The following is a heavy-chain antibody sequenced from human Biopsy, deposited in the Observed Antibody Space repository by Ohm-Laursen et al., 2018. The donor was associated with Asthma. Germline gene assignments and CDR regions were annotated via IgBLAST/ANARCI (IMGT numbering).Heavy chain of an antibody. CDR3: AKDVFPGWELRRGPDY. CDR2: VSYDGDNK. D-gene: IGHD1-26*01. Sequence: SLRLSCAATGFTFSRFGMEWVRQAPGKGLEWVAGVSYDGDNKHYADSVKGRFTVSRDNSRNTLHLQMNSLRAEDTGVYYCAKDVFPGWELRRGPDYWGQGTLATVSS. CDR1: GFTFSRFG. J-gene: IGHJ4*02. V-gene: IGHV3-30*18.